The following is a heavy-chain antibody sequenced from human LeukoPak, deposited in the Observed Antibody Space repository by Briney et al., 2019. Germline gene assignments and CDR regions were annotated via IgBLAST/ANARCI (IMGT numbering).Heavy chain of an antibody. J-gene: IGHJ4*02. CDR1: GFTFSSYW. V-gene: IGHV3-7*01. Sequence: GGSLRLSCAASGFTFSSYWMSWVRQAPGKGLEWVANIKQDGSEKYYVDSVKGRFTISRDNAKNSLYLQMNSLRAEDTAVYYCARVFNPKPIVATTLFDYWGQGTLVTVSS. CDR2: IKQDGSEK. D-gene: IGHD5-12*01. CDR3: ARVFNPKPIVATTLFDY.